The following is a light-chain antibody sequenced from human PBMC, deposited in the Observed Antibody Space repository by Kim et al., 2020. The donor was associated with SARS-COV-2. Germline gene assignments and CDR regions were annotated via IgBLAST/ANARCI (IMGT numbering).Light chain of an antibody. V-gene: IGLV2-18*02. CDR3: SSCTASSTFV. CDR1: SSDVGSYNR. Sequence: QSALTQPPSVSGSPGQSVTISCTGTSSDVGSYNRVSWYQQPPGTAPKLMIYDVTKRPSGVSNRFSGSKSGNTASLTISGLQAEDEADYYCSSCTASSTFVFGTGTKVTVL. CDR2: DVT. J-gene: IGLJ1*01.